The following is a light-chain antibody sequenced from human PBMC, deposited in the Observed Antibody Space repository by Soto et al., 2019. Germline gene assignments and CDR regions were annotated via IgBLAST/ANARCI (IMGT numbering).Light chain of an antibody. CDR3: QQLRSSPTT. CDR2: AAS. V-gene: IGKV3-20*01. CDR1: QSVSSTY. J-gene: IGKJ3*01. Sequence: EIVLTQSPDALSLFPGERATLSCRASQSVSSTYLAWYQQKPGQAPRPLISAASSRATGTPDRFSGSGSGTDFTLTISRLEPEDFAVGYCQQLRSSPTTLGPGPNADS.